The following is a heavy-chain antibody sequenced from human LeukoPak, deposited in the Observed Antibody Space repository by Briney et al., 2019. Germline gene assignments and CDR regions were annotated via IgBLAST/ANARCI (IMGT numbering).Heavy chain of an antibody. V-gene: IGHV3-33*01. J-gene: IGHJ3*01. Sequence: GRSLRLSCAASGFTFSDYAMHWVRQAPGKGLEWVAVIGYDGSNKYDADSVKGRFTISRDNSKNMMYLQMNSLRAEDTAVYYCARDRFMVRGVMVGTFDLWDQGTMVTVSS. CDR3: ARDRFMVRGVMVGTFDL. CDR1: GFTFSDYA. D-gene: IGHD3-10*01. CDR2: IGYDGSNK.